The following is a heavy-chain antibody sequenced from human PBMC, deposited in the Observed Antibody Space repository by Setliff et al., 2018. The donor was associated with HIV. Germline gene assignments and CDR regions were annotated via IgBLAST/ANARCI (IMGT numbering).Heavy chain of an antibody. Sequence: ASVKVSCKASTYTFSSYVINWVRQAPGQGLEWMGRISVYNGNTIYAQKLQGRVIMTTDTSTSTAYMELRSLISDDTAVYYCAREGLWFGDRGYYMDVWGTGTAVTVSS. V-gene: IGHV1-18*01. J-gene: IGHJ6*03. CDR2: ISVYNGNT. CDR1: TYTFSSYV. D-gene: IGHD3-10*01. CDR3: AREGLWFGDRGYYMDV.